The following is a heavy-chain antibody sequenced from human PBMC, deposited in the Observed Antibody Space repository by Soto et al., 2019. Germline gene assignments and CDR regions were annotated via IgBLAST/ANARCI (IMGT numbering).Heavy chain of an antibody. D-gene: IGHD3-3*01. CDR3: ATRVRITIYGVVTAEFDE. J-gene: IGHJ4*02. Sequence: GGSLRLSCAASGFTFSSYAMGWVRQAPWKGLEWVSAISGSGGSTYYADSVKGRFTISRDNSKNTLYLQMNSLRAEDTAVYYCATRVRITIYGVVTAEFDEWGQGTLVTVAS. V-gene: IGHV3-23*01. CDR2: ISGSGGST. CDR1: GFTFSSYA.